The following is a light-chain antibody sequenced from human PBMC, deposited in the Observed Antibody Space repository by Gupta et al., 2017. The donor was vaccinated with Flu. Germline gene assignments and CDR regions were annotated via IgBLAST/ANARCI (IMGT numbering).Light chain of an antibody. CDR2: AAS. CDR3: QQSYSTPPYT. Sequence: DRVTITCRASQSIGSYVNWYQQKPGKAPNLLIYAASRLQSGVPSRFSGSASGADFTLTISSLQPEDFATYYCQQSYSTPPYTFGQGTKLEIK. V-gene: IGKV1-39*01. J-gene: IGKJ2*01. CDR1: QSIGSY.